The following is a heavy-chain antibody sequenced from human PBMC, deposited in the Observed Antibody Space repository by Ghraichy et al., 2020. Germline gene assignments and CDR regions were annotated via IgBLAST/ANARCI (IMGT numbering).Heavy chain of an antibody. CDR1: GGSISSYY. Sequence: SETLSLTCSVSGGSISSYYWTWIRQPPGKRLEYIGYVSDGGSTTYNPSLKSRVTILVDTSKIQFSLNLSSVTAADTAVYFCARGRHSAGYKAIDYWGQGTLVTVSS. CDR3: ARGRHSAGYKAIDY. J-gene: IGHJ4*02. V-gene: IGHV4-59*01. CDR2: VSDGGST. D-gene: IGHD3-22*01.